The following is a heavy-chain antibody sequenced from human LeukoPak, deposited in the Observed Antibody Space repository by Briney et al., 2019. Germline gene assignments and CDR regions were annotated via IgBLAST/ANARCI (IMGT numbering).Heavy chain of an antibody. V-gene: IGHV4-59*01. CDR3: ARVGIAARYYYGMDV. J-gene: IGHJ6*02. Sequence: SETLSLTCTVSGGSISSYYWSWIQQPPGKGLEWIGYIYYSGSTNYNPSLKSRVTISVDTSKNQFSLKLSSVTAADTAVYYCARVGIAARYYYGMDVWGQGTTVTVSS. D-gene: IGHD6-6*01. CDR2: IYYSGST. CDR1: GGSISSYY.